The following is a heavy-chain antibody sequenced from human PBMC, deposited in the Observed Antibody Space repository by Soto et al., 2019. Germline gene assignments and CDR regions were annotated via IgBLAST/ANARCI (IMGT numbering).Heavy chain of an antibody. CDR1: GGSFSGYY. Sequence: KSSETLSLTCAVYGGSFSGYYWSWIRQPPGKGLEWIGEINHSGSTNYNPSLKSRVTISVDTSKNQFSLNLTSVTAADTAVYYCARAHRYCSGGSCYFDYWGQGILATVSS. CDR2: INHSGST. J-gene: IGHJ4*02. V-gene: IGHV4-34*01. D-gene: IGHD2-15*01. CDR3: ARAHRYCSGGSCYFDY.